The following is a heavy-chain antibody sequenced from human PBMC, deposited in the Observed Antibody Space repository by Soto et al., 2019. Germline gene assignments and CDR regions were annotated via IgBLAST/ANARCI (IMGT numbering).Heavy chain of an antibody. CDR3: ARSGVQLWSYNWFDP. CDR1: GGTSSIYA. CDR2: IIPIFGTA. D-gene: IGHD5-18*01. V-gene: IGHV1-69*13. Sequence: SVKVSCTASGGTSSIYAISWVRQAPGQGLEWMGGIIPIFGTANYAQKFQGRVTITADESTSTAYMELSSLRSEDTAVYYCARSGVQLWSYNWFDPWGQGTLVTV. J-gene: IGHJ5*02.